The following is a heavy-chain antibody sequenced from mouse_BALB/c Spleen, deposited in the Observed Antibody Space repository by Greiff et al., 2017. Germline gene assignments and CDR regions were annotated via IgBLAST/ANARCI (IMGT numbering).Heavy chain of an antibody. Sequence: VQLQQSGPELVKPGASVRISCKASGYTFTSYYIHWVKQRPGQGLEWIGWIYPGNVNTKYNEKFKGKATLTADKSSSTAYMQLSSLTSEDSAVYFCARGGGKGAMDYWGQGTSVTVSS. CDR2: IYPGNVNT. J-gene: IGHJ4*01. CDR3: ARGGGKGAMDY. V-gene: IGHV1S56*01. D-gene: IGHD2-1*01. CDR1: GYTFTSYY.